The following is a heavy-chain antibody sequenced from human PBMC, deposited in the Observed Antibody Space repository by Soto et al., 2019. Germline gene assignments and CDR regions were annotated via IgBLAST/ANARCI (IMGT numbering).Heavy chain of an antibody. D-gene: IGHD1-7*01. V-gene: IGHV3-23*01. CDR3: AKDFRGITGTTGPAY. J-gene: IGHJ4*02. CDR1: GFTFSSYA. Sequence: GGSLRLSCTASGFTFSSYAMSWVRQAPGKGLEWVSAISGSGGSTYYADSVKGRFTISRDNSKNTLYLQMNSLRAEDTAVYYCAKDFRGITGTTGPAYWGQGTLVTVSS. CDR2: ISGSGGST.